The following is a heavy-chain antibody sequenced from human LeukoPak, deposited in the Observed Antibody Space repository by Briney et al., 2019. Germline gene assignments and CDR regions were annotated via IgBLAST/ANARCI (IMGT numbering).Heavy chain of an antibody. Sequence: SETLSLTCTVSGDSISSYYWSWIRQPPGKGLEWIGYIYYSGTTNYSPSLKSRVTISVDTSKSQFSLKLSSVTGADTAVYYCARDGLGCGRPFDFWGRGTLVTVSS. D-gene: IGHD1-26*01. J-gene: IGHJ4*02. CDR3: ARDGLGCGRPFDF. CDR1: GDSISSYY. CDR2: IYYSGTT. V-gene: IGHV4-59*01.